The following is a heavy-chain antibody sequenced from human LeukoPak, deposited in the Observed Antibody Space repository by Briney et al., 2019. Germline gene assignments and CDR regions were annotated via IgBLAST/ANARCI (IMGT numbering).Heavy chain of an antibody. Sequence: GGSLRLSCAASGFTFSSYAMSWVRQAPGKGLEWVSAISGSGGSTYYADSVKSRFTISRDNSKNTLYLQMNSLRAEDTAVYYCAKGAEWELLFGTFDYWGQGTLVTVSS. V-gene: IGHV3-23*01. CDR3: AKGAEWELLFGTFDY. CDR1: GFTFSSYA. J-gene: IGHJ4*02. D-gene: IGHD1-26*01. CDR2: ISGSGGST.